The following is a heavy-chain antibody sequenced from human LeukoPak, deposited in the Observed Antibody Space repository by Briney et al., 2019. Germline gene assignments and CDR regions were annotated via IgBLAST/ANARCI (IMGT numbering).Heavy chain of an antibody. CDR1: GFTFSSYE. D-gene: IGHD4-23*01. CDR2: ISSSGSTI. CDR3: AKHGGRAADTVNWFDP. Sequence: GGSLRLSCAASGFTFSSYEMNWVRQAPGKGLEWVSYISSSGSTIYYADSVKGRFTISRDNCKSTLYLQMNSLRAEDTAVYYCAKHGGRAADTVNWFDPWGQGTLVTVSS. J-gene: IGHJ5*02. V-gene: IGHV3-48*03.